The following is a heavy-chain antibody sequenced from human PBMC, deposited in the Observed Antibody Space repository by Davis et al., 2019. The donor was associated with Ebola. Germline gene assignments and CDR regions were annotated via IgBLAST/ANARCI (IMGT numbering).Heavy chain of an antibody. J-gene: IGHJ2*01. CDR2: INGGNGNT. CDR1: GYTFTSYT. V-gene: IGHV1-3*01. Sequence: ASVKVSCKASGYTFTSYTLHWVRQAPGQRLEWMGWINGGNGNTRSSQQFQGRVTITRDMSTSTAYMELSSLRSEDTAVYYCAAGSSLYSSSWDFDLWGRGTLVTVSS. CDR3: AAGSSLYSSSWDFDL. D-gene: IGHD6-13*01.